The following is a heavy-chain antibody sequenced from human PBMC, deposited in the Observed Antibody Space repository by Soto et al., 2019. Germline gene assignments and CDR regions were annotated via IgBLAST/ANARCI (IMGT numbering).Heavy chain of an antibody. CDR1: GITFSTHA. CDR2: VSSSGYST. CDR3: AKEISSTSGSYFYYHGLDV. J-gene: IGHJ6*02. Sequence: PGGSLRLSCAVSGITFSTHAMTWVRQAPGKGLEWVSTVSSSGYSTYEAESVKGRFTISRDNSKNTVYLQMNSLRADDTAVYYCAKEISSTSGSYFYYHGLDVWGPGTTVTVSS. V-gene: IGHV3-23*01. D-gene: IGHD1-26*01.